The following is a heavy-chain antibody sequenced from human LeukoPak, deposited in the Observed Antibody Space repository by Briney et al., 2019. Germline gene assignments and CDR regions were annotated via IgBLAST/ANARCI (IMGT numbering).Heavy chain of an antibody. CDR1: GGSIGSSSYY. CDR3: ARHGPPPADLRPKYDAFDI. J-gene: IGHJ3*02. Sequence: SETLSLTCTVSGGSIGSSSYYWDWLRQPPGKGLEGIGSIYYSGSTYYNPSLKSRVTISVDTSKNQFSLKLSSVTAADTAVYYCARHGPPPADLRPKYDAFDIWGQGTMVTVSS. CDR2: IYYSGST. V-gene: IGHV4-39*01.